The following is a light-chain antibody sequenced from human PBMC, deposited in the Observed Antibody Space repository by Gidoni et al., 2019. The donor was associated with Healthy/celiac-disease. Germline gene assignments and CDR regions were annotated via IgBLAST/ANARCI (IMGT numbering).Light chain of an antibody. Sequence: MGWTQSPGTLSWSPGEGATLSCRASQSVSSSYLAWYQQKPGPAPRLLIYGASSRSTGIPDRFSGSASGTDSPLTISRLEPEDFAVYYCQQYGSSPLTFGQGTKVEIK. CDR3: QQYGSSPLT. J-gene: IGKJ1*01. V-gene: IGKV3-20*01. CDR2: GAS. CDR1: QSVSSSY.